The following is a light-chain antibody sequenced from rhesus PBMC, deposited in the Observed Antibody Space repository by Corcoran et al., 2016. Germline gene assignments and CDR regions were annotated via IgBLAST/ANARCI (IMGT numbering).Light chain of an antibody. CDR1: QGITND. J-gene: IGKJ2*01. V-gene: IGKV1-22*01. Sequence: DIQMTQSPSSLSASVGDRVTITCRASQGITNDLAWYQQKPGETPKLLIYEASSLQSGIPSRFSGSGSGTEFTLTISSLQPEDCATYYCQHCCSTPYSFGQGTKVEIK. CDR3: QHCCSTPYS. CDR2: EAS.